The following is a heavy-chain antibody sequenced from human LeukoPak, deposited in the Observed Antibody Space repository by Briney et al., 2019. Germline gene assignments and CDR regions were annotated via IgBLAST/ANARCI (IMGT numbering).Heavy chain of an antibody. CDR2: ISYDGSNK. Sequence: GGSLRLSCAASGFTFSSYGMHWVRQAPGKGLEWVAVISYDGSNKYYADSVKGRFTISRDNSKNTLYLQMNSLRAEDTAVYYCAKFAGAYYYDSSSYFDYWGQGTLVTVSS. J-gene: IGHJ4*02. CDR3: AKFAGAYYYDSSSYFDY. V-gene: IGHV3-30*18. CDR1: GFTFSSYG. D-gene: IGHD3-22*01.